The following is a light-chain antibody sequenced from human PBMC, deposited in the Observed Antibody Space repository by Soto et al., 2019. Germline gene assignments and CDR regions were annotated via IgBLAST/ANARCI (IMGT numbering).Light chain of an antibody. J-gene: IGLJ1*01. CDR2: DVS. Sequence: QSALTQPASVSGSPGQSITISCTGTSSDVGGYNYVSWYQQHPGKAPKLMIYDVSNRPSGVSNRFSGAKSGNTASLTISGLQAEDEADDYCSSYTSRSTRVFGTGTKLTVL. CDR1: SSDVGGYNY. CDR3: SSYTSRSTRV. V-gene: IGLV2-14*01.